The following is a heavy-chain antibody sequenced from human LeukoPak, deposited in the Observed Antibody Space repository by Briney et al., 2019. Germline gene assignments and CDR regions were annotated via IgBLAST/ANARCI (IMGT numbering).Heavy chain of an antibody. Sequence: PGGSLRLSCAASGFTFSSYWVSWVRQAPGKGLEWVANIKQDGSEKYYVDSVKGRFTISRDNAKNSLYLQMNSLRADDTAVYFCARDLMATIYYYYGMDVWGRGTTVTVSS. CDR2: IKQDGSEK. CDR3: ARDLMATIYYYYGMDV. J-gene: IGHJ6*02. V-gene: IGHV3-7*01. D-gene: IGHD5-24*01. CDR1: GFTFSSYW.